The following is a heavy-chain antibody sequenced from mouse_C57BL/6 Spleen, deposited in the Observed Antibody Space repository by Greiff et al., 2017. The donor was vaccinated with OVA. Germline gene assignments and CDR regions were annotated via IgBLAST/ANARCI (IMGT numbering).Heavy chain of an antibody. CDR1: GFTFSDYG. J-gene: IGHJ3*01. V-gene: IGHV5-17*01. Sequence: EVKVEESGGGLVKPGGSLKLSCAASGFTFSDYGMHWVRQAPEKGLEWVAYISSGSSTIYYADTVKGRFTISRDNAKNTLFLQMTSLRSEDTAMYYCARYYGSAYWGQGTLVTVSA. D-gene: IGHD1-1*01. CDR2: ISSGSSTI. CDR3: ARYYGSAY.